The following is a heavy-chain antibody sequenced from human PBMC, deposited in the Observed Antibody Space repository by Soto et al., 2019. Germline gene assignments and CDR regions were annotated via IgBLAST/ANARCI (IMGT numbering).Heavy chain of an antibody. CDR2: INAYNANT. CDR1: GYTFTSYG. D-gene: IGHD6-19*01. CDR3: ARGPMAGTSFDY. Sequence: QVQLVQSGAEVKKPGASVKVSCKASGYTFTSYGISWVRQAPGQGLEWMGWINAYNANTNYAQKLQGRVPTTTDTSARTAYMELRSMRSADTTVYYCARGPMAGTSFDYWGQGTLVTVSS. J-gene: IGHJ4*02. V-gene: IGHV1-18*01.